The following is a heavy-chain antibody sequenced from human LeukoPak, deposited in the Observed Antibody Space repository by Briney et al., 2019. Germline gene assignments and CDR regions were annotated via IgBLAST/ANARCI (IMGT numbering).Heavy chain of an antibody. D-gene: IGHD3-10*01. CDR1: GFALSNYW. J-gene: IGHJ6*03. CDR2: INTHGSST. V-gene: IGHV3-74*01. CDR3: LAGYYYYMDV. Sequence: GGSLRLSCAASGFALSNYWLHWVRQAPGKGLEWVARINTHGSSTNYADSVKGRFTISRDNAKNTLYLQMTSLSAEDTAVYYALAGYYYYMDVWGKGTTVTVSS.